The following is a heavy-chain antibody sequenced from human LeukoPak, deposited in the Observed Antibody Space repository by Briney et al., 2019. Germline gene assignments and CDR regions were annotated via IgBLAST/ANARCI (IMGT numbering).Heavy chain of an antibody. CDR1: GYTFTGYY. D-gene: IGHD6-13*01. CDR2: INPNSGGT. V-gene: IGHV1-2*02. CDR3: AREDKGSSSHDY. Sequence: GSSLKGACEASGYTFTGYYMHWVRQVPGQGLEWMGWINPNSGGTKYAQKFQGRVTMTRDTSISTAYMELSRLRSDDTAVYYCAREDKGSSSHDYWGQGTLVTVSS. J-gene: IGHJ4*02.